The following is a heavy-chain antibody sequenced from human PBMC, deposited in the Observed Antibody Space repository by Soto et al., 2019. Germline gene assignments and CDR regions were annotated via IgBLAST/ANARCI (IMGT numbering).Heavy chain of an antibody. D-gene: IGHD2-21*01. CDR3: ARSSFPYYFDY. CDR1: GFSFRSYW. Sequence: EVQLEESGGGSVQPGGSLRLSCAASGFSFRSYWMHWVRQGPGKGLVWVSHITSDGSITSYADSVEGRFTISRDNAKNTLYLQMSSLRAEDTAVYYCARSSFPYYFDYWGQGILVTVSS. V-gene: IGHV3-74*01. J-gene: IGHJ4*02. CDR2: ITSDGSIT.